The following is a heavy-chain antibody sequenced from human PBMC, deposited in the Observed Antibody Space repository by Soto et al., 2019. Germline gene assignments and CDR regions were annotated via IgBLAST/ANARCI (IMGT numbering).Heavy chain of an antibody. CDR3: AKWSGYGDE. D-gene: IGHD5-12*01. CDR2: LSGGGTNT. CDR1: GFTFSTYS. J-gene: IGHJ4*02. V-gene: IGHV3-23*01. Sequence: EVQLLESGGGLVQPGGSLRLSCAASGFTFSTYSMAWVRQAPGKGLEWVSGLSGGGTNTFYADSVKGRFTISVDNSKNTVYLQMNSLRAEDTAVYYCAKWSGYGDEWGQGTPVTVSS.